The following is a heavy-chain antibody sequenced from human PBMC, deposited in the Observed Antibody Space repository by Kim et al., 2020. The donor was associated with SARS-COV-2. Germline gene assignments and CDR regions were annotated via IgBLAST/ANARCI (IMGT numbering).Heavy chain of an antibody. D-gene: IGHD6-19*01. CDR3: AREGYSSGWYGY. J-gene: IGHJ4*02. V-gene: IGHV7-4-1*02. Sequence: TYAPGFTGRFVFSVDTSVSTAYLQISSLKAEDTAVYYCAREGYSSGWYGYWGQGTLVTVSS.